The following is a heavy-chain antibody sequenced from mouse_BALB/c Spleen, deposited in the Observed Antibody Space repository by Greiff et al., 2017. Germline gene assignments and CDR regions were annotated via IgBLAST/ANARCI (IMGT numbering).Heavy chain of an antibody. J-gene: IGHJ3*01. V-gene: IGHV5-6-3*01. CDR1: GFTFSSYG. CDR3: ARAGTTVVASDWFAY. CDR2: INSNGGST. D-gene: IGHD1-1*01. Sequence: EVKVVESGGGLVQPGGSLKLSCAASGFTFSSYGMSWVRQTPDKRLELVATINSNGGSTYYPDSVKGRFTISRDNAKNTLYLQMSSLKSEDTAMYYCARAGTTVVASDWFAYWGQGTLVTVSA.